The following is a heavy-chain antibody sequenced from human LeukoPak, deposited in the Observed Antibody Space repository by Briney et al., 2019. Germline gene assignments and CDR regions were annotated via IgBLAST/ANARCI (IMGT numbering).Heavy chain of an antibody. CDR3: ARDRGSTERPFDY. J-gene: IGHJ4*02. Sequence: ASVNVSCKASGYTFTTYGISWVRQAPGQGHEWMGWVSAYNGNTNYAQRFQGRVTMTTDTSTGTAYMILRSLGSDDTAIYYCARDRGSTERPFDYWGQGTLVTVSS. D-gene: IGHD1-26*01. V-gene: IGHV1-18*04. CDR2: VSAYNGNT. CDR1: GYTFTTYG.